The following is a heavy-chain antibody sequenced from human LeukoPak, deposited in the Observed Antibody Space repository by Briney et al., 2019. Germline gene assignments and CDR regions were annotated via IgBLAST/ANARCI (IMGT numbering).Heavy chain of an antibody. CDR1: GGSISSYY. D-gene: IGHD5-24*01. CDR3: ARRRDGYNEDFFDY. J-gene: IGHJ4*02. CDR2: IYYSGST. Sequence: SETLSLTCTVSGGSISSYYWSWIRQPPGKGLEWIGSIYYSGSTYYNPSLKSRVTISVDTSKNQFSLKLSSVTAADTAVYYCARRRDGYNEDFFDYWGQGTLVTASS. V-gene: IGHV4-59*04.